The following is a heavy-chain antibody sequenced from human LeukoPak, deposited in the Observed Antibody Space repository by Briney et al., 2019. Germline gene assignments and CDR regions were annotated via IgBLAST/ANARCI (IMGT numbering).Heavy chain of an antibody. V-gene: IGHV4-59*01. D-gene: IGHD6-13*01. CDR1: GGSFSGYY. J-gene: IGHJ4*02. CDR3: ASYKQHEALDY. CDR2: IYYSGST. Sequence: SETLSLTCAVYGGSFSGYYWSWIRQPPGKGLEWIGYIYYSGSTNYNPSLKSRVTISVDTSKNQFSLKLSSVTAADTAVYYCASYKQHEALDYWGQGTLVTVSS.